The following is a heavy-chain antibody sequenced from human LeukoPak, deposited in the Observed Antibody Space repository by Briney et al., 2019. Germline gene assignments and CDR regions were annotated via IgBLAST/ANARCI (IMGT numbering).Heavy chain of an antibody. CDR1: GFTFSSYW. CDR3: ARPKDSGDSVVAFDS. Sequence: PGGSLRLPCAASGFTFSSYWMHWVRQAPGKGLVWVSRINKDGSSTTYADSVKGRFTISRDNAENTLYLQLSSLRGEDTAVYYCARPKDSGDSVVAFDSWGQGTLVTVSS. V-gene: IGHV3-74*01. D-gene: IGHD4-17*01. J-gene: IGHJ4*02. CDR2: INKDGSST.